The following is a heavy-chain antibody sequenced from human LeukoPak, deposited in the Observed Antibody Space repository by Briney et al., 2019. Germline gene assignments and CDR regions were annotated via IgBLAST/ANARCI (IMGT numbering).Heavy chain of an antibody. J-gene: IGHJ2*01. CDR2: INPRGGST. V-gene: IGHV1-46*01. CDR1: GYTFTSYY. CDR3: ARGASSIAALNPFWYFDL. D-gene: IGHD6-6*01. Sequence: ASVKVSCKASGYTFTSYYMHWVRQGPGQGLEWMGIINPRGGSTSYAQKFQGRVTMTRDTSTNTVYMELSSLRSEDTAVYYCARGASSIAALNPFWYFDLWGRGTLVTVSS.